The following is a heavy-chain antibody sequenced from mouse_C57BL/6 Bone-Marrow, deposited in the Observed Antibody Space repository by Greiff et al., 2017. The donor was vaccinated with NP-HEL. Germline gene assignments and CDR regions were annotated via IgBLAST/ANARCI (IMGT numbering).Heavy chain of an antibody. V-gene: IGHV1-64*01. D-gene: IGHD1-1*01. Sequence: QVQLQQPGAELVKPGASVKLSCKASGYTFTSYWMHWVKQRPGQGLEWIGMIHPNSGSTNYNEQFKSKATLTVDKSSRTAYMQLSSLTSEDSAVYHCARETTVVSFYWYFEVWGTGTTVTVSS. CDR3: ARETTVVSFYWYFEV. CDR1: GYTFTSYW. J-gene: IGHJ1*03. CDR2: IHPNSGST.